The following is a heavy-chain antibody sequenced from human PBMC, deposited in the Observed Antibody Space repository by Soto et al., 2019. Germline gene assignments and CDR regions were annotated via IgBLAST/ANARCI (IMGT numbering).Heavy chain of an antibody. V-gene: IGHV4-39*01. CDR2: IYYTAST. CDR1: GDSISTSYY. CDR3: ARRSTTSGVPGSFPGHSNYFMDV. J-gene: IGHJ6*03. Sequence: SETLSLTCTVSGDSISTSYYWGWVRQPPGKRLEWIGSIYYTASTYYNPSLRSRVTISIETSKSQFSLNLKSVTAADTAVYYCARRSTTSGVPGSFPGHSNYFMDVWGKGTTVTVSS. D-gene: IGHD3-3*01.